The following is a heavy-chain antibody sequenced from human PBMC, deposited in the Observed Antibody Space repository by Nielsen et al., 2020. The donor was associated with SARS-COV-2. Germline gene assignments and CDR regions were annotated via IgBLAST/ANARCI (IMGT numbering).Heavy chain of an antibody. D-gene: IGHD2-2*01. Sequence: SETLSLTCTVSGGSISSCYWSWIRQPPGKGLEWIGYIYYSGSTNYNPSLKSRVTISVDTSKNQFSLKLSSVTAADTAVYYCASGIVVAFDAFDIWGQGTMVTVSS. CDR1: GGSISSCY. V-gene: IGHV4-59*01. J-gene: IGHJ3*02. CDR2: IYYSGST. CDR3: ASGIVVAFDAFDI.